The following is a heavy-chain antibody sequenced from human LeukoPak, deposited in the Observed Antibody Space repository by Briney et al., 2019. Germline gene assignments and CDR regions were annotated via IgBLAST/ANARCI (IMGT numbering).Heavy chain of an antibody. D-gene: IGHD2-2*02. Sequence: GGSLRLSCAASGFTFHDYTMHWVRQAPGKGLEWVSLISWDGGRTYYADSLKGRFTISRDNSKNSLYLQMNSLRTEDTAFYYCARARRGYCSGTSCYTLDYWGQGTLVTVSS. J-gene: IGHJ4*02. CDR1: GFTFHDYT. CDR3: ARARRGYCSGTSCYTLDY. V-gene: IGHV3-43*01. CDR2: ISWDGGRT.